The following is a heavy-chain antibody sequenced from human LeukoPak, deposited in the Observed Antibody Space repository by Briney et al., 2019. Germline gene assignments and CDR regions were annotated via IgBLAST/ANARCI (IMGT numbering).Heavy chain of an antibody. CDR2: INPNSGGT. Sequence: ASVKVSCKASGYTFTGYYMHWVRQAPGQGLEWMGRINPNSGGTNYAQKFQGRVTMTRDTSISTAYMELSRLRSDDTAVYYCARVRYSGYDSGGAFDIWGQGTMVTASS. D-gene: IGHD5-12*01. J-gene: IGHJ3*02. V-gene: IGHV1-2*06. CDR3: ARVRYSGYDSGGAFDI. CDR1: GYTFTGYY.